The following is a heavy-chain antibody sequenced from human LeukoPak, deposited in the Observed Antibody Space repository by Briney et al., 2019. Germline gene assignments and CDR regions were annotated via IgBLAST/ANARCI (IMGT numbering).Heavy chain of an antibody. V-gene: IGHV3-23*01. CDR1: GFTFSSYA. D-gene: IGHD3-9*01. CDR2: ISAGGGST. CDR3: AKGDPPTYYDILTGQDY. Sequence: GGSLRLSCAASGFTFSSYAMSWVRQAPGKGLEWVAGISAGGGSTYYADSVKGRFTISIDNSKNMLYLQLNSLRAEDTAVYYCAKGDPPTYYDILTGQDYWGQGTLVTVSS. J-gene: IGHJ4*02.